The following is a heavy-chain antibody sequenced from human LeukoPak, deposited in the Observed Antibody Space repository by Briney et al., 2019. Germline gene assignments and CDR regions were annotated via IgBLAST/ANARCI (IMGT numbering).Heavy chain of an antibody. Sequence: ASVKVSCKASGYYMHWVRQAPGQGLEWMGWISPNSGGTKYAQKFQGRVTMTRDTSISTAYMELSRLRSDDTVVYYCARGKSATAPDSNWYLDLWGRGTLVTVSS. D-gene: IGHD6-13*01. CDR1: GYY. J-gene: IGHJ2*01. CDR3: ARGKSATAPDSNWYLDL. V-gene: IGHV1-2*02. CDR2: ISPNSGGT.